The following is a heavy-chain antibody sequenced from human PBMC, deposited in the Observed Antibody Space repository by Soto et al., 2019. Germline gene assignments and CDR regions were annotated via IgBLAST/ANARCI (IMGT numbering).Heavy chain of an antibody. Sequence: EVQLVEYAGDLVQPGRSLRLSCAATGFTVSSYAMHWVHRAPGKGLEYVSAISSNGGYTYYANSVKGRFTISRDNSKITLYLQMGSLRAEDMAVYYCARLRDGYNLDYWGQGTLVTVSS. D-gene: IGHD5-12*01. V-gene: IGHV3-64*01. CDR1: GFTVSSYA. CDR3: ARLRDGYNLDY. J-gene: IGHJ4*02. CDR2: ISSNGGYT.